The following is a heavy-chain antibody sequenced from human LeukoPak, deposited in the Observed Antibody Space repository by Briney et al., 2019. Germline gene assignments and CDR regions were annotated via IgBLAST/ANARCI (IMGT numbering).Heavy chain of an antibody. V-gene: IGHV3-21*03. Sequence: PGGSLRLSCAASGFTFSSYSMNWVRQAPGKGLEWVSSIGSSSDYIFYADSLRGRFTISRDNAKNSLYLQMNSLRAEDLAVYYCARSPYSSPAEIDYWGQGTLVTVSS. CDR1: GFTFSSYS. D-gene: IGHD6-13*01. J-gene: IGHJ4*02. CDR2: IGSSSDYI. CDR3: ARSPYSSPAEIDY.